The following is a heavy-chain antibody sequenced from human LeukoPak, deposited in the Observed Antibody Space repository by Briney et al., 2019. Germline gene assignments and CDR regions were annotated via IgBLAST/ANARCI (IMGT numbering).Heavy chain of an antibody. CDR3: ATDYYDSSAPYGMDV. CDR2: IISIFCTA. Sequence: GASVKVSCKASGLTFSSYAISWVRQAPGQGLGWMGGIISIFCTANYAQKFHGRVTITADESTSTAYMELSSLRSEDTAVYYCATDYYDSSAPYGMDVWGQGTTVTVSS. CDR1: GLTFSSYA. V-gene: IGHV1-69*13. D-gene: IGHD3-22*01. J-gene: IGHJ6*02.